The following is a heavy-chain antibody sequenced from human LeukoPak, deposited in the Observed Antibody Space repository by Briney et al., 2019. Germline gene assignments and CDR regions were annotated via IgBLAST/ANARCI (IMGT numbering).Heavy chain of an antibody. J-gene: IGHJ4*02. CDR3: ASEKRIAAAGTPYYFDY. CDR2: IIPIFVTA. V-gene: IGHV1-69*13. D-gene: IGHD6-13*01. Sequence: RASVKVSCKASGGTFSTYVISWVRQARGQGLEWMAEIIPIFVTANNAQKFQGRVTITADESTGTAYIELSSLRSEDTAVYYCASEKRIAAAGTPYYFDYWGQGTLVTVSS. CDR1: GGTFSTYV.